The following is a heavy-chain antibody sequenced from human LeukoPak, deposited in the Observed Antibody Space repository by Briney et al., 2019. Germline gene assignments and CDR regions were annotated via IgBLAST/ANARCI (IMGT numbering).Heavy chain of an antibody. V-gene: IGHV3-30-3*01. CDR2: ISYDGSNK. CDR3: ARGSYEYSSPGPIDY. D-gene: IGHD6-6*01. CDR1: GFTFSSYA. Sequence: GALRLSCAASGFTFSSYAMHWVRQAPGKGLEWVAVISYDGSNKYYADSVKGRFTISRDNSKNTLYLQMNSLRAEDTAVYYCARGSYEYSSPGPIDYWGQGTLVTVSS. J-gene: IGHJ4*02.